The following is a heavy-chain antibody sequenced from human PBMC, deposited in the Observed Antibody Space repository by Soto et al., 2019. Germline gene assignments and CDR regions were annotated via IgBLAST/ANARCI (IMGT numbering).Heavy chain of an antibody. CDR1: GDSVSSNSAA. CDR3: AETTSHQWYYMAF. V-gene: IGHV6-1*01. Sequence: SQTLSLTCAISGDSVSSNSAAWNWIRLSPSRGLEWLARTYYRSRWYNDYAVSVRSRITVNPDTSKNQFSLQLTSVTPEDTVVFYCAETTSHQWYYMAFWGKGTTVPVSS. CDR2: TYYRSRWYN. J-gene: IGHJ6*03. D-gene: IGHD1-7*01.